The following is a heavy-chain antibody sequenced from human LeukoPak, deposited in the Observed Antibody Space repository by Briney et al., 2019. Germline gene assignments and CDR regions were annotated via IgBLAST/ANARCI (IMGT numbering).Heavy chain of an antibody. J-gene: IGHJ4*02. CDR2: INHSGST. V-gene: IGHV4-34*01. D-gene: IGHD3-10*01. CDR1: GGSFSGYY. Sequence: PSETLSLTCAVYGGSFSGYYWSWIRQPPGKGLEWIGEINHSGSTNYNPSLKSRVTISVDTSKNQFSLKLSSVTATDTAVYYCARGGRLLWFGELSRRYYFDYWGQGTLVTVSS. CDR3: ARGGRLLWFGELSRRYYFDY.